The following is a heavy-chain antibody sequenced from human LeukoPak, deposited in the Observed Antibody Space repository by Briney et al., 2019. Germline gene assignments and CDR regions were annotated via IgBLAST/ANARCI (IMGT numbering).Heavy chain of an antibody. CDR3: AKDLSEVSSGHFDH. CDR1: GFTFSSYT. D-gene: IGHD6-25*01. Sequence: PGGSLRLSCAASGFTFSSYTMHWVRQAPGKGLEWVAVISYNGGNTFYADSVRGRYTISRDNSKNTLYLQVSSLTVEDTAVFYCAKDLSEVSSGHFDHWGQGILVTVSS. CDR2: ISYNGGNT. J-gene: IGHJ4*02. V-gene: IGHV3-30*18.